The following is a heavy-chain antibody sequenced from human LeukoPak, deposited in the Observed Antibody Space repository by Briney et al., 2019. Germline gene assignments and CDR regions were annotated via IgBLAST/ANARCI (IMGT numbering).Heavy chain of an antibody. J-gene: IGHJ5*02. D-gene: IGHD5-18*01. CDR1: GFTVRSSY. CDR2: MYSGDST. V-gene: IGHV3-53*01. CDR3: ARADGYSSWFVH. Sequence: GGSLRLSCAASGFTVRSSYMTWVRQAPGKGLEWVSVMYSGDSTYYDDSVKGRFTISRDNSKNTLDLQMNSLRDEDTGVYYCARADGYSSWFVHWGQGTLVTVSS.